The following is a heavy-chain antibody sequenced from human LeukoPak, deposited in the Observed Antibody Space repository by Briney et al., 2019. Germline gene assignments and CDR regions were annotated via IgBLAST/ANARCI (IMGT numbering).Heavy chain of an antibody. D-gene: IGHD4-23*01. Sequence: GSLRLSCAASGFTFDNYAMNWVRQPPGKGLEWIGEINHSGSTNYNPSLKSRVTISVDTSKNQFSLKLSSVTAADTAVYYCARGRATVARYYFDYWGQGTLVTVSS. CDR1: GFTFDNYA. CDR2: INHSGST. J-gene: IGHJ4*02. CDR3: ARGRATVARYYFDY. V-gene: IGHV4-34*01.